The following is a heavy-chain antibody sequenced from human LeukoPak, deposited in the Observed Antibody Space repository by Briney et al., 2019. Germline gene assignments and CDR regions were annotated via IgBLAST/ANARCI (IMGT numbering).Heavy chain of an antibody. D-gene: IGHD2-2*01. V-gene: IGHV1-46*01. CDR3: AREGYQLLFRSYGMDV. CDR2: INPSGGST. J-gene: IGHJ6*02. CDR1: GYTFTSYY. Sequence: ASVKVSCKASGYTFTSYYMHWVRQAPGQGLEWMGIINPSGGSTSYAQKFQGRVTMTRNTSISTAYMELSSLRSEDTAVYYCAREGYQLLFRSYGMDVWGQGTTVTVSS.